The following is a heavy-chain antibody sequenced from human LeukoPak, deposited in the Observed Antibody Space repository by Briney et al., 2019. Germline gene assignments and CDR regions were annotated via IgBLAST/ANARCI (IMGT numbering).Heavy chain of an antibody. J-gene: IGHJ4*02. CDR1: GYTFTSYY. CDR3: ARSLGDDSSGYYGDY. Sequence: ASVKVSCMASGYTFTSYYMHWVRQAPGQGLEWMGIINPSGGSTSYAQKFQGRVTMTRDTSTSTGYMELSSLRSEDTAVYYCARSLGDDSSGYYGDYWGQGALVTVSS. V-gene: IGHV1-46*01. CDR2: INPSGGST. D-gene: IGHD3-22*01.